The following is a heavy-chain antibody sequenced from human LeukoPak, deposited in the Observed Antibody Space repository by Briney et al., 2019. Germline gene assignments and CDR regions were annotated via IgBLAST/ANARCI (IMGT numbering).Heavy chain of an antibody. J-gene: IGHJ4*02. CDR1: GGSISIYY. D-gene: IGHD1-1*01. CDR2: IHYSGST. Sequence: PSETLSLTCTVSGGSISIYYWSWIRQPPGKGLEWIGNIHYSGSTNYNPSLTSRVTISLDTSKNQFSMRLPSVIAADTAVYFCARRDNTGYFDYWGQGTLVTVS. CDR3: ARRDNTGYFDY. V-gene: IGHV4-59*08.